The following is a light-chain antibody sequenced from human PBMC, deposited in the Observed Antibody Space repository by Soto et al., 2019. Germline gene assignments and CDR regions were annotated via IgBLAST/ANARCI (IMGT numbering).Light chain of an antibody. J-gene: IGKJ1*01. V-gene: IGKV1-5*03. CDR1: QGIRND. CDR3: QHYNSYSEA. Sequence: GDVVTITCRASQGIRNDLGWYQQKPGKAPKLLIYKASTLKSGVPSRFSGSGSGTECTLTISSLQPDDFETYYCQHYNSYSEAFGQGTKVDIK. CDR2: KAS.